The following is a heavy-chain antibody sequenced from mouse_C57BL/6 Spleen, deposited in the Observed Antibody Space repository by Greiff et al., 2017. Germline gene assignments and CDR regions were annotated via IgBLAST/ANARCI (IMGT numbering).Heavy chain of an antibody. V-gene: IGHV1-82*01. CDR1: GYAFSSSW. D-gene: IGHD3-2*02. Sequence: QVQLQQSGPELVKPGASVKISCKASGYAFSSSWMNWVKQRPGKGLEWIGRIYPGDGDTNYNGKFKGKGTLTADKSSSTAYMQPSSLTSEDSAVYFCARQDSSGPVDDWGKGTTLTVSS. CDR3: ARQDSSGPVDD. J-gene: IGHJ2*01. CDR2: IYPGDGDT.